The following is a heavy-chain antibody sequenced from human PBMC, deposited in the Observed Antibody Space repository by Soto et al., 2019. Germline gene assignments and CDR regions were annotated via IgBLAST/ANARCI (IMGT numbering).Heavy chain of an antibody. V-gene: IGHV5-51*01. CDR3: ATQTDKIQGDYYYYYGMDV. J-gene: IGHJ6*02. Sequence: PGESLKISCKGSGYSFTSYWIGWVRQMPGKGLEWMGIIYPGDSDTRYSPSFQGQVTISADKSISTAYLQWSSLKASDTATYYCATQTDKIQGDYYYYYGMDVWGQGTTVTVSS. CDR1: GYSFTSYW. D-gene: IGHD2-15*01. CDR2: IYPGDSDT.